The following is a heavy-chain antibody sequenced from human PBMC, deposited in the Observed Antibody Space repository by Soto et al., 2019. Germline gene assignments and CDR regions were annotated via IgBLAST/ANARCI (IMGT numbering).Heavy chain of an antibody. Sequence: PGESLKISCKGSGYSFTSYWIGWVRQMPGKGLEWMGIIYPGDSDTRYSPSFQGQVTISADKSISTAYLQWSSLKASDTAMYYCARKKQLWNPYYYYYYMDVWGKGTTVTVSS. J-gene: IGHJ6*03. V-gene: IGHV5-51*01. CDR3: ARKKQLWNPYYYYYYMDV. CDR1: GYSFTSYW. D-gene: IGHD5-18*01. CDR2: IYPGDSDT.